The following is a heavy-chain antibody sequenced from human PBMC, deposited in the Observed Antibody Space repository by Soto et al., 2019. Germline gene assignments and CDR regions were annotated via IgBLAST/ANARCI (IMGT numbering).Heavy chain of an antibody. V-gene: IGHV5-10-1*01. D-gene: IGHD6-13*01. J-gene: IGHJ6*02. Sequence: GESLKISCKGSGYSFTSYWISWVRQMPGKGPEWMGRIDPSDSYTNYSPSFQGHVTISADKSISTAYLQWSSLKASDTAMYYCARPMTSIAAAGPQDYYYGMDVWGQGTTVTVSS. CDR3: ARPMTSIAAAGPQDYYYGMDV. CDR1: GYSFTSYW. CDR2: IDPSDSYT.